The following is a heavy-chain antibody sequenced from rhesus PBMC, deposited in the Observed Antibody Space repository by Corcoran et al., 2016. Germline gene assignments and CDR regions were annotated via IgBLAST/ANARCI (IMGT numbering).Heavy chain of an antibody. CDR3: AREGEYSNYVGGYFDY. V-gene: IGHV4-160*01. CDR1: GGSISSNY. J-gene: IGHJ4*01. CDR2: IYGGGGST. D-gene: IGHD4-23*01. Sequence: QVQLQESGPGLVTPSETLSLTCAVSGGSISSNYWSWLRQAPGKGLEGIGRIYGGGGSTDYHPSLKSRVTISPATSKNQFSLKLSSVTAADTAVYYCAREGEYSNYVGGYFDYWGQGVLVTVSS.